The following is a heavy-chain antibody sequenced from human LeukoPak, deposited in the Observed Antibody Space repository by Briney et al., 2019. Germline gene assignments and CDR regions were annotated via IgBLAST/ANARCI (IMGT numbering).Heavy chain of an antibody. CDR3: ASHYYYDSISPYY. CDR2: INAGNGNI. D-gene: IGHD3-22*01. CDR1: GYTFTSYA. Sequence: ASVKVSCKASGYTFTSYAMHWVRQAPGQRLEWMGWINAGNGNIKYSQKFQGRVTITRDTSASTAYMELSSLRSEDTAVYYCASHYYYDSISPYYWGQGTLVTVSS. J-gene: IGHJ4*02. V-gene: IGHV1-3*01.